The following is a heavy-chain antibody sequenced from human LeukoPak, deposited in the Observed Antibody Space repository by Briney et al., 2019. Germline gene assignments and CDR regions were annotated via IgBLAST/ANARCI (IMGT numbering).Heavy chain of an antibody. Sequence: GGSLRLSCAASGFTVSDNYMSWVRQAPGKGLEWVSVMYSRGDTYYAKSVKGRFTFSRDISKNTLYLQMNGLRTEDTAMYYCARDASQVPAAGVLASWGQGTLVIVSS. D-gene: IGHD6-13*01. CDR3: ARDASQVPAAGVLAS. V-gene: IGHV3-53*01. CDR2: MYSRGDT. J-gene: IGHJ5*02. CDR1: GFTVSDNY.